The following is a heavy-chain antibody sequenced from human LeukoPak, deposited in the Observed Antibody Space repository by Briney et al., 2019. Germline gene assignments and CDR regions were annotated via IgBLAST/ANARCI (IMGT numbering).Heavy chain of an antibody. CDR3: ARDGDTVLTRGYYYYMDV. CDR1: GFTLSSYT. CDR2: ITSSSSYI. J-gene: IGHJ6*03. V-gene: IGHV3-21*01. Sequence: GGSLRLSCAASGFTLSSYTMNWVRQAPGKGLEWVSSITSSSSYIYYADSVKGRFTISRDNAKNSLYLQMGSLRAEDTAVYYCARDGDTVLTRGYYYYMDVWGKGTTVTVSS. D-gene: IGHD4-23*01.